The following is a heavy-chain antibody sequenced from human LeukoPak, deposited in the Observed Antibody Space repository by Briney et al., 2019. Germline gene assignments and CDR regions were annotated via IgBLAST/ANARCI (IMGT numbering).Heavy chain of an antibody. CDR3: AKDLGTVVTPPHLFYYYYGMDV. CDR1: GFTFSSYG. V-gene: IGHV3-30*18. CDR2: ISYDGSNK. D-gene: IGHD4-23*01. J-gene: IGHJ6*02. Sequence: PGGSLRLSCAASGFTFSSYGMHWVRQAPGKGLEWVAVISYDGSNKYNEDSVKGRFTISRDNSKNTLYLQMNSLRAEDTAVYYCAKDLGTVVTPPHLFYYYYGMDVWGQGTTVTVSS.